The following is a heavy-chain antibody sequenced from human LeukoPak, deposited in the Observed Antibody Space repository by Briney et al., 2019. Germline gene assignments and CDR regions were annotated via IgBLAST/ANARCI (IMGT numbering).Heavy chain of an antibody. Sequence: PGGSLRLSCAASGFTFSTYAMNWVRQAPGKGLEWVSAISGNGVATYYADSVRGRFTISRDNSKNTLYVQMNSLRAEDTAVYYCAKDLRTAVAGYWGYFDSWGQGSLVTVSS. J-gene: IGHJ4*02. CDR2: ISGNGVAT. CDR3: AKDLRTAVAGYWGYFDS. V-gene: IGHV3-23*01. CDR1: GFTFSTYA. D-gene: IGHD6-19*01.